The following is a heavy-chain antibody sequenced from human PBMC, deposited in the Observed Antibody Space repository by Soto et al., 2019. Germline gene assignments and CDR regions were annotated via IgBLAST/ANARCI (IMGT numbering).Heavy chain of an antibody. Sequence: QVQLVESGGGVVQPGRSLRLSCAASGFTFSDYGIHWVRHAPGKGLEWVALIWPDGNNKYYADSVKGRFTISRDNSKNTLYLQLNSLRADDTAMYYCARDDSAPQWPTFDSWGQGTLVTVSS. V-gene: IGHV3-33*01. D-gene: IGHD6-19*01. CDR3: ARDDSAPQWPTFDS. CDR2: IWPDGNNK. CDR1: GFTFSDYG. J-gene: IGHJ4*02.